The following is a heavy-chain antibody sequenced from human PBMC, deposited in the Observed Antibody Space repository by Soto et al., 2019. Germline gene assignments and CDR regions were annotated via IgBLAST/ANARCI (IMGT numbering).Heavy chain of an antibody. CDR3: ARTAGYDFWSGYDYFDY. Sequence: GGSLRLSCAASGFTFSSYAMHWVRQAPGKGLEYVSAISSNGGSTYYANSVKGRFTISRDNSKNTLYLQMGSLRAEDMAVYYCARTAGYDFWSGYDYFDYWGQGTLVTVSS. J-gene: IGHJ4*02. D-gene: IGHD3-3*01. V-gene: IGHV3-64*01. CDR2: ISSNGGST. CDR1: GFTFSSYA.